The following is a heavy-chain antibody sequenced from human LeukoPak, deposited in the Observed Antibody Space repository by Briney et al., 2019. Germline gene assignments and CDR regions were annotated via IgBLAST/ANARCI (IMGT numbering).Heavy chain of an antibody. J-gene: IGHJ4*02. CDR1: GGSISSSSYY. CDR2: IYYSGSP. D-gene: IGHD7-27*01. V-gene: IGHV4-39*01. CDR3: ASVGTYYFDH. Sequence: PSETLSLTCTVSGGSISSSSYYWGWIRQPPGKGLEWIGSIYYSGSPYYNPSLKSRVTISVDTSKNQFSLKLTSVTAADTAMYYCASVGTYYFDHWGQGALVTVSS.